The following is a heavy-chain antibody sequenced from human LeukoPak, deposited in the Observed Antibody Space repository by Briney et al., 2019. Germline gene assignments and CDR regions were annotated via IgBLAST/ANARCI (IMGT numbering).Heavy chain of an antibody. CDR1: GFTFSSYA. J-gene: IGHJ1*01. Sequence: GRSLRLSCAASGFTFSSYAMHWVRQAPGKGLEWVAVISYDGSNKYYADSVKGRFTISRDNSKNTLYLQMNSLRAEDTAVYYCARDRDSSGWYLEGEIQHWGQGTLVTVSS. CDR3: ARDRDSSGWYLEGEIQH. CDR2: ISYDGSNK. D-gene: IGHD6-19*01. V-gene: IGHV3-30*04.